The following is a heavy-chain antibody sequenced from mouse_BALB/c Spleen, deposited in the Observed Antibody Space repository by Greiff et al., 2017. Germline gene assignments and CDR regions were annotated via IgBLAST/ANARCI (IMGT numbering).Heavy chain of an antibody. J-gene: IGHJ3*01. V-gene: IGHV1-18*01. D-gene: IGHD2-2*01. Sequence: VQLKESGPELVKPGASMKISCKASGYSFTGYTMNWVKQSHGKNLEWIGLINPYNGGTSYNQKFKGKATLTVDKSSSTAYMELLSLTSEDSAVYYCASGYDGGAWFAYWGQGTLVTVSA. CDR3: ASGYDGGAWFAY. CDR2: INPYNGGT. CDR1: GYSFTGYT.